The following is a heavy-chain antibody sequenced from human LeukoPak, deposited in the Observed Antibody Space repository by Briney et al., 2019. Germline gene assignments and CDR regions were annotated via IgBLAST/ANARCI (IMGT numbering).Heavy chain of an antibody. CDR3: ARRRRDYDFWSGYLFPLYWFDP. CDR2: ISSSSSTI. Sequence: GGSLRLSYAASGFTFSSYSMNWVRQAPGKGLGWVSYISSSSSTIYYADSVKGRFTISRDNAKNSLYLQMNSLRAEDTAVYYCARRRRDYDFWSGYLFPLYWFDPWGQGTLVTVSS. CDR1: GFTFSSYS. J-gene: IGHJ5*02. D-gene: IGHD3-3*01. V-gene: IGHV3-48*01.